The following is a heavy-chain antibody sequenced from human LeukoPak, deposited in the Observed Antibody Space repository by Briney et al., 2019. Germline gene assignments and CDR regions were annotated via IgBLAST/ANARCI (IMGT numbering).Heavy chain of an antibody. CDR1: GGSISSYY. CDR2: IYTSGST. D-gene: IGHD6-19*01. Sequence: ASEALSLTCTVSGGSISSYYWSWIRQPAGKGLEWIGRIYTSGSTNYNPPLKSRVTMSVDTSKNQFSLKLSSVTAADTAVYYCARDGSSGSSGWFTRGPFDYWGQGTLVTVSS. V-gene: IGHV4-4*07. J-gene: IGHJ4*02. CDR3: ARDGSSGSSGWFTRGPFDY.